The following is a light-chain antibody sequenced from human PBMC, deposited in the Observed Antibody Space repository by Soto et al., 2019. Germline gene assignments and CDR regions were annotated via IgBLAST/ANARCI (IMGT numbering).Light chain of an antibody. CDR3: QQYGSSIT. Sequence: IVLIQSPGTLSLSPGERATLSCRASQSVSSSYLAWYQQKPGQAPRLLIYGASSRATGIPDRFSGSGSGTDFTLTISRLEPEDFAVYYCQQYGSSITFGQGTRLEIK. V-gene: IGKV3-20*01. CDR1: QSVSSSY. J-gene: IGKJ5*01. CDR2: GAS.